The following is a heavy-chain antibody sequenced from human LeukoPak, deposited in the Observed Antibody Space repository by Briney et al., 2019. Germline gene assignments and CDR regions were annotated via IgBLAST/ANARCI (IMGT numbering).Heavy chain of an antibody. D-gene: IGHD2-21*02. CDR1: GGSISSRGFY. Sequence: SSGTLSLTCTVSGGSISSRGFYWSWIRQPPGKGLEWIGYVYYSGSTNYNPSPKSRVTISVDTSKNQFSLKLSSVTAADTAVYYCARYYCAGVCYYFQHWGQGTLVTVSS. CDR3: ARYYCAGVCYYFQH. J-gene: IGHJ1*01. V-gene: IGHV4-61*08. CDR2: VYYSGST.